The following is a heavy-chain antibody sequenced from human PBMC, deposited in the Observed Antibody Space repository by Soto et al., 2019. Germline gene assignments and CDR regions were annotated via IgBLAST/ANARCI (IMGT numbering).Heavy chain of an antibody. CDR2: ISYDGSNK. V-gene: IGHV3-30*03. CDR3: AVEFCARVRGGNSTGSFDY. Sequence: GGSLRLSCAASGFTFKSYGMHWVRQAPGKGLEWVAVISYDGSNKYYADSVEGRFTISRDNSKNTLYLQVNSLRTEDTAVYYCAVEFCARVRGGNSTGSFDYWGQGTLVTVSS. D-gene: IGHD6-19*01. CDR1: GFTFKSYG. J-gene: IGHJ4*02.